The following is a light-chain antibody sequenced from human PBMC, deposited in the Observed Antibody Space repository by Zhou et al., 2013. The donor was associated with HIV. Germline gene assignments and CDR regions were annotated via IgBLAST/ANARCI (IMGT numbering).Light chain of an antibody. J-gene: IGKJ2*01. V-gene: IGKV3-15*01. CDR1: QSIGSN. Sequence: EIVLTQSPGTLSLSPGERATLSCRASQSIGSNLAWYQQRPGQAPRLLIYGASTRAAGIPARFSGSGSGTEFTLTISSMQSEDFAVYYCQQNNDRPRTFGQGTKLEIK. CDR3: QQNNDRPRT. CDR2: GAS.